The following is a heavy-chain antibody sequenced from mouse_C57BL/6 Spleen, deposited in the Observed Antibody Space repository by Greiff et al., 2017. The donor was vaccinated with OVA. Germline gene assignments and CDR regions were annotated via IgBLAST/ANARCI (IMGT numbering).Heavy chain of an antibody. V-gene: IGHV5-17*01. Sequence: EVKVEESGGGLVKPGGSLKLSCAASGFTFSDYGMHWVRQAPEKGLEWVAYISSGSSTIYYADTVKGRFTISRDNAKNTLFLQMTSLRSEDTAMYYCARAPQLGLFDYWGQGTTLTVSS. CDR2: ISSGSSTI. J-gene: IGHJ2*01. CDR3: ARAPQLGLFDY. D-gene: IGHD4-1*02. CDR1: GFTFSDYG.